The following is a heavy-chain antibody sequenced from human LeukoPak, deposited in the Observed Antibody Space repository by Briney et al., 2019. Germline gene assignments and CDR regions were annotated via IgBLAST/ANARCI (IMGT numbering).Heavy chain of an antibody. V-gene: IGHV1-69*01. D-gene: IGHD3-22*01. CDR3: ARGGHYDSSGYYFRTFDY. CDR2: IIPIFGTA. Sequence: ASVKVSCKASGGTFSSYAISWVRQAPGQGLEWMGGIIPIFGTANYAQKFQGRVTITADESTSTAYVELSSLRSEDTAVYYCARGGHYDSSGYYFRTFDYWGQGTLVTVSS. J-gene: IGHJ4*02. CDR1: GGTFSSYA.